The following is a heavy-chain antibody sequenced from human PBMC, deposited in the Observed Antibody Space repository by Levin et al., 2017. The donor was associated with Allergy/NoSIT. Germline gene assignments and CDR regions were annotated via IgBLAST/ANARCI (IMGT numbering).Heavy chain of an antibody. V-gene: IGHV3-7*04. J-gene: IGHJ6*03. Sequence: SCAASGFTFSSYWMSWVRQAPGKGLEWVANIKQDGSEKYYVDSVKGRFTISRDNAKNSLYLQMNSLRAEDTAVYYCARVPRVRGAIWTYYYYYMDVWGKGTTVTVSS. D-gene: IGHD3-10*01. CDR1: GFTFSSYW. CDR3: ARVPRVRGAIWTYYYYYMDV. CDR2: IKQDGSEK.